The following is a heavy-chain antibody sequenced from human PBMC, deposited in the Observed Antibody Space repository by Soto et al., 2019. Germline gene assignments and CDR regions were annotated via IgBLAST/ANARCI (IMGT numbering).Heavy chain of an antibody. D-gene: IGHD5-18*01. CDR2: ISYDGSNK. CDR3: AKDRDTAMVGTLRS. V-gene: IGHV3-30*18. CDR1: GSTFSSYG. J-gene: IGHJ5*02. Sequence: PGGSLRLSCAASGSTFSSYGMHWVRQAPGKGLEWVAVISYDGSNKYYADSVKGRFTISRDNSKNTLYLQMNSLRAEDTAVYYCAKDRDTAMVGTLRSWGQGTLVTVSS.